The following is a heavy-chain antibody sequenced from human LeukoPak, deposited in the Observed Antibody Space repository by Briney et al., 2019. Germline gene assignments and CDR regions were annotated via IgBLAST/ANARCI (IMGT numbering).Heavy chain of an antibody. CDR3: ARSTKRFLRSNYYFDY. CDR1: GGSISSYY. J-gene: IGHJ4*02. CDR2: IYYSGST. V-gene: IGHV4-59*01. D-gene: IGHD2/OR15-2a*01. Sequence: SETLSLTCTVSGGSISSYYWSWIRQPPGKGLEWIGYIYYSGSTNYNPSLKSRVTISVDTSKNQFSLKLSSVTTADTAVYYCARSTKRFLRSNYYFDYWGQGTLVTVSS.